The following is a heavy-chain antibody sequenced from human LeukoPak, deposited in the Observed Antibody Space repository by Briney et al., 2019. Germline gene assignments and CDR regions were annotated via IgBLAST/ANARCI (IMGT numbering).Heavy chain of an antibody. V-gene: IGHV4-59*12. J-gene: IGHJ4*02. D-gene: IGHD3-10*01. CDR1: VVSISS. Sequence: SETLSLTCSVSVVSISSLTWIRQSPGKGLEWIGYIYDSGTTNYNPALKSRLTISVDTSKNQFSLKLSSVTAADTAVYYCARVRSAYFGSGSSEFDYWGQGTLVTVSS. CDR3: ARVRSAYFGSGSSEFDY. CDR2: IYDSGTT.